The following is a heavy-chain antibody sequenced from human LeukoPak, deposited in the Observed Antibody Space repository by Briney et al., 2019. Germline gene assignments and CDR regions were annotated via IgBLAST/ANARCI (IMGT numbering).Heavy chain of an antibody. CDR1: GYSFTCYW. CDR2: IYPGDSDT. D-gene: IGHD3-10*01. J-gene: IGHJ4*02. V-gene: IGHV5-51*01. Sequence: GESLKISCKGSGYSFTCYWIGWVRQMPGKGLEWMGIIYPGDSDTRYSPSFQGQVTISADKSISTAYLQWSSLKASDTAMYYCARSLLWFGELGSYFDYWGQGTLVTVSS. CDR3: ARSLLWFGELGSYFDY.